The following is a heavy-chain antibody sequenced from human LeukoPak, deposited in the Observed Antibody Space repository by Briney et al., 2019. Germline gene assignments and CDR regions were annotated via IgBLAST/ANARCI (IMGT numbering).Heavy chain of an antibody. J-gene: IGHJ6*03. CDR2: VEPEEGKT. CDR1: GYTLTKLS. D-gene: IGHD1-20*01. V-gene: IGHV1-24*01. CDR3: ATIGFGINGEFYYSYMDV. Sequence: ASVKVSCKVSGYTLTKLSMHWVRQAPGKGLEWMGGVEPEEGKTIYAQKFQGRVTMTEDTSTDTAYMELSSLRSEDTAVYYCATIGFGINGEFYYSYMDVWGKGTTVTVSS.